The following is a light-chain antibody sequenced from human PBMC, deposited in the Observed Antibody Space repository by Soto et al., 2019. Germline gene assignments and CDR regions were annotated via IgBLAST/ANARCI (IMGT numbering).Light chain of an antibody. CDR2: GNS. CDR1: SSNIGAGYD. V-gene: IGLV1-40*01. J-gene: IGLJ2*01. Sequence: QSVLTQPPSVSGAPGQRVTISCTGSSSNIGAGYDVHWYQQLPGTAPKLLIYGNSNRPSGVPDRFSGSKSGTSASLAITGLQAEYEADYYCPSYDSSLSGSEVFGGGTQLTVL. CDR3: PSYDSSLSGSEV.